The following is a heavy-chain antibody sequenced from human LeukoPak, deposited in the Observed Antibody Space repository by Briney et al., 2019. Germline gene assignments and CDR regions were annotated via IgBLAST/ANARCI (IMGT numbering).Heavy chain of an antibody. J-gene: IGHJ4*02. CDR3: AKGPRPLRFLEWLLIC. CDR1: GFTFSSYG. V-gene: IGHV3-30*18. CDR2: ISYDGSNK. Sequence: PGRSLRLSCAASGFTFSSYGMHWVRQAPGKGLEWVAVISYDGSNKYYADSVKGRFTISRDNSKNTLYLQMNSLRAEDTAVYYCAKGPRPLRFLEWLLICWGQGTLVTVSS. D-gene: IGHD3-3*01.